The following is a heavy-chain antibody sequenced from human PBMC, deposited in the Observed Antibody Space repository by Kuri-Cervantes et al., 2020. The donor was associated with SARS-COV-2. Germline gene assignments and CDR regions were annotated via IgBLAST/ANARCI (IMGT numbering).Heavy chain of an antibody. CDR2: IRNDGTAR. J-gene: IGHJ5*02. V-gene: IGHV3-30*02. CDR1: GFTFSNSD. Sequence: GGSLRLSCAASGFTFSNSDMRWVRQRPGKGLEWVAFIRNDGTARQYVDSVKGRFTISRDNYKSTVHLQVNNLRVEDTAVYYCAKDHGSDWTFPGSWGQGTQVTDSS. CDR3: AKDHGSDWTFPGS. D-gene: IGHD6-19*01.